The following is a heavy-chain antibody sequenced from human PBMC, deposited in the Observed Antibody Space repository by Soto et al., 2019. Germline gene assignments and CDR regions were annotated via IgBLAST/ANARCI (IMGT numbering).Heavy chain of an antibody. D-gene: IGHD2-2*01. J-gene: IGHJ6*02. CDR1: GFTFSSYG. CDR2: IWYDGSKK. Sequence: QVQLVESGGGVVQPGRSLRLSCAASGFTFSSYGMHWVRQAPGKGLEWVAVIWYDGSKKYYADSVKGRCTISRDNSKNTLYLQMNSLRAEDTAVYYCARASCSSTSCYALDYYYYGMDVWGQGTTVTVSS. V-gene: IGHV3-33*01. CDR3: ARASCSSTSCYALDYYYYGMDV.